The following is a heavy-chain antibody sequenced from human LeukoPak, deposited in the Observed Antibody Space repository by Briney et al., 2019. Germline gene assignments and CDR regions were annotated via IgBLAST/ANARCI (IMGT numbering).Heavy chain of an antibody. Sequence: ASVKVSCKASGYTFTSYDINWVRQAPGQGLEWMGIINPSGGSTSYAQKFQGRVTMTRDTSTSTVYMELSSLRSEDTAVYYCARDKLTNYYDSSGYILDYWGQGTLVTVSS. V-gene: IGHV1-46*01. CDR3: ARDKLTNYYDSSGYILDY. CDR1: GYTFTSYD. CDR2: INPSGGST. D-gene: IGHD3-22*01. J-gene: IGHJ4*02.